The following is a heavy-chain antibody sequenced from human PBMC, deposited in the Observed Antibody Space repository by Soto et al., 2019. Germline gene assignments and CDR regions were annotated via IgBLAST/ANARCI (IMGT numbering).Heavy chain of an antibody. J-gene: IGHJ6*02. CDR1: GYTFTSYY. V-gene: IGHV1-46*01. Sequence: ASVKVSCKASGYTFTSYYMHWVRQAPGQGLEWMGIINPSGGSTSYAQKFQGRVTMTRDTSTSTVYMELSSLRSEDTAVYYCARDGAVAAPTCNTRSYGMDVWGQGTTVTVSS. D-gene: IGHD6-19*01. CDR2: INPSGGST. CDR3: ARDGAVAAPTCNTRSYGMDV.